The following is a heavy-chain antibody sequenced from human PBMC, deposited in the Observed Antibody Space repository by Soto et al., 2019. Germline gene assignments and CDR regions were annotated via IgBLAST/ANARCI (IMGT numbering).Heavy chain of an antibody. Sequence: EVQLVESGGGLIQPGGSLRLSCAASGFTVSSNYMSWVRQAPGKGLEWVSVIYSGGSTYYADSVKGRFTISRDNSKNTLYLQMNSLRAEDTAVYYCARDPGSCSGGSCYPYYFDYWGQGTLVTVSS. CDR2: IYSGGST. CDR3: ARDPGSCSGGSCYPYYFDY. CDR1: GFTVSSNY. J-gene: IGHJ4*02. D-gene: IGHD2-15*01. V-gene: IGHV3-53*01.